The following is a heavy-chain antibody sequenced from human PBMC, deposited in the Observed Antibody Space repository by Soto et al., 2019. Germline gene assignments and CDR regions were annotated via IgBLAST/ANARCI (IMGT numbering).Heavy chain of an antibody. J-gene: IGHJ4*02. CDR2: ISSDGTKQ. CDR1: GFTFSHYG. D-gene: IGHD6-19*01. CDR3: AKEIAVADQFDY. V-gene: IGHV3-30*18. Sequence: PGGSLRLSCAASGFTFSHYGIHWVRQAPGKGLEWMAVISSDGTKQYYADSVKGRFTISRDNSKNTLYLQMYSLRTDDTAVYYCAKEIAVADQFDYWGQGALVTVSS.